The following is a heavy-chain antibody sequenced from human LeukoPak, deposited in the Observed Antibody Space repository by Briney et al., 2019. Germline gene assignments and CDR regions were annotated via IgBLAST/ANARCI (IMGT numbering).Heavy chain of an antibody. V-gene: IGHV3-30*03. Sequence: PGGSLRLSCADSGFTFSSYGMHWVRQAPGKGLEWVAVISYDGSNKYYADSVKGRFTISRDNSKNTLYLQMNSLRTEDTAVHYCARNNYGEYYFDYWGQGTLVTVSS. CDR1: GFTFSSYG. J-gene: IGHJ4*02. CDR2: ISYDGSNK. CDR3: ARNNYGEYYFDY. D-gene: IGHD4-17*01.